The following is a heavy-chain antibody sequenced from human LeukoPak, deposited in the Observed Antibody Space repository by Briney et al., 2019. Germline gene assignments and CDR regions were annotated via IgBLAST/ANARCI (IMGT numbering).Heavy chain of an antibody. CDR2: INHSGST. CDR1: GGSFSGYY. Sequence: KPSETLSLTCAVYGGSFSGYYWSWIRQPPGKGLKWIGEINHSGSTNYNPSLKSRVTISVDTSKNQFSLKLSSVTAADTAVYYCARGYYYDRSGHFDYWGQGTLVTVSS. V-gene: IGHV4-34*01. CDR3: ARGYYYDRSGHFDY. D-gene: IGHD3-22*01. J-gene: IGHJ4*02.